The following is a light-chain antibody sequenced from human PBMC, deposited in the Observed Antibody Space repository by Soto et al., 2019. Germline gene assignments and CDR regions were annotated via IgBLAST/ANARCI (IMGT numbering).Light chain of an antibody. CDR1: RSNIGSRT. CDR2: TYD. Sequence: QSVLTQPPSASGTPGQRVTISCSGSRSNIGSRTVDWYQQLPGTAPKLLIYTYDQRPSGVPDRFSGSKSGTSASLAISGLQSEAEADYYCAAWDDSLNAYVFGTGTKLTVL. CDR3: AAWDDSLNAYV. J-gene: IGLJ1*01. V-gene: IGLV1-44*01.